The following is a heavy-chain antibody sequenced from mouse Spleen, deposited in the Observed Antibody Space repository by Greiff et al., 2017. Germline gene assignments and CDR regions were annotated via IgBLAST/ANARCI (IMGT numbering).Heavy chain of an antibody. CDR1: GYTFTDYA. D-gene: IGHD1-1*01. CDR3: ARCDYGSSYWYFDV. J-gene: IGHJ1*01. Sequence: VKLMESGPELVRPGESVKISCKGSGYTFTDYAMHWVKQSHAKSLEWIGVISIYYDNTNYNQKFKGKATMTVDKSSSTAYMELARLTSEDSAIYYCARCDYGSSYWYFDVWGAGTTVTVSS. CDR2: ISIYYDNT. V-gene: IGHV1-67*01.